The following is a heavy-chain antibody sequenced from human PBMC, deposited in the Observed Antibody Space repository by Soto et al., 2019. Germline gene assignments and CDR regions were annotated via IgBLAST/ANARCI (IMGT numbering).Heavy chain of an antibody. CDR2: IYYSGST. J-gene: IGHJ3*02. D-gene: IGHD3-22*01. V-gene: IGHV4-30-4*01. Sequence: PSETLSLTCTVSGGSISSDDYYWSWIRQPPGKGLECIGYIYYSGSTYYNPSLKSRVTISVDTSKNQFSLKLSSVTAADTAVYYCARLFALYYYDYGAFDIWGQGSMVPVSS. CDR1: GGSISSDDYY. CDR3: ARLFALYYYDYGAFDI.